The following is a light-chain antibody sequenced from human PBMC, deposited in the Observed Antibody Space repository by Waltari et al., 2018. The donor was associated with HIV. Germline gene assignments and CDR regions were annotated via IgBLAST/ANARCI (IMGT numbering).Light chain of an antibody. CDR2: QNN. J-gene: IGLJ3*02. CDR3: QAWDNSAAWV. Sequence: SYGVSQPPSVSVSPGQIASITCSGDNLGDQYTSWYQQRPRQPPVLVIYQNNKRPAGIPDRFSASNSGNTATLTIRGSQAMDEADYYCQAWDNSAAWVFGGGTKLTVL. V-gene: IGLV3-1*01. CDR1: NLGDQY.